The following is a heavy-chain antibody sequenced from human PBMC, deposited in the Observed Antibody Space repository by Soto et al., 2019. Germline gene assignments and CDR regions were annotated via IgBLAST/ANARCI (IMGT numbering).Heavy chain of an antibody. CDR3: ARRRGIPRFDY. J-gene: IGHJ4*02. CDR2: INHSGTT. Sequence: SETLSPTCAGYGGFFSGNYWSWIRQSPGKGLEWIGEINHSGTTNYNPSLKSRVTVSVDTSKNQFSLKLSSVTAADTAVYYCARRRGIPRFDYWGQGTLVTVSS. V-gene: IGHV4-34*01. CDR1: GGFFSGNY.